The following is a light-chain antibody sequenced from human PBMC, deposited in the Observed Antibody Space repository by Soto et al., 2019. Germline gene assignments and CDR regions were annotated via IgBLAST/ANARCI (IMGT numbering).Light chain of an antibody. J-gene: IGKJ2*01. Sequence: EIVLTQSPATLSLSPGERATLSCRASQNIARYLAWYQQKPGQAPRVLIYDASNRATGIPARFSGSGSGTDFTLTISSLEPEDFAVYYCQQRSDWPPYTFGQGTKLEIK. CDR1: QNIARY. V-gene: IGKV3-11*01. CDR3: QQRSDWPPYT. CDR2: DAS.